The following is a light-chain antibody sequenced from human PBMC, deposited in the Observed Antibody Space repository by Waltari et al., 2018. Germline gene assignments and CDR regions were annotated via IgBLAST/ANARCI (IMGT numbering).Light chain of an antibody. CDR3: ASYTSANTVL. Sequence: QSGLTHPAPVSGPPGQSITIPSTGTRVDLGSYHFVSWYQQHPGKAPKLVIFDVSRWPSGVSHRFSGSKSGNTASLTISGLQAEDEAAYYCASYTSANTVLFGGGTKVTVL. CDR2: DVS. J-gene: IGLJ2*01. CDR1: RVDLGSYHF. V-gene: IGLV2-14*03.